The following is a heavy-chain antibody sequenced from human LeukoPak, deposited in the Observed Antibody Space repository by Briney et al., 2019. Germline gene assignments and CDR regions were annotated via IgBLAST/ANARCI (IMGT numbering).Heavy chain of an antibody. CDR3: ARGRYCNSTNCPYVGGYYYMDV. D-gene: IGHD2-2*01. Sequence: PSETLSLTCAVYGESFSGYHWTRLRQPPGKGPEWIGKIDHSGSTIYNPSLKSRVTISVAAPKNQLFLDLSSVTAADTAVYYCARGRYCNSTNCPYVGGYYYMDVWGKGTTVTVSS. CDR1: GESFSGYH. J-gene: IGHJ6*03. V-gene: IGHV4-34*01. CDR2: IDHSGST.